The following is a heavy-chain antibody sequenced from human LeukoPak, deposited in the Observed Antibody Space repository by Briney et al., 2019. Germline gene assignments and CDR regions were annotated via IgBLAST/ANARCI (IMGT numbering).Heavy chain of an antibody. CDR3: ARVLLERPGIDSFDL. D-gene: IGHD1-1*01. V-gene: IGHV3-48*01. J-gene: IGHJ3*01. Sequence: GGSLRLSCAASGFTLSGYSMDWVRQAPGKGLEWVSHLSSDFTTMYYANSVKGRFTISRDNAKNSLYLQMNSLRAEDSAVYYCARVLLERPGIDSFDLWGRGTMVTVSS. CDR2: LSSDFTTM. CDR1: GFTLSGYS.